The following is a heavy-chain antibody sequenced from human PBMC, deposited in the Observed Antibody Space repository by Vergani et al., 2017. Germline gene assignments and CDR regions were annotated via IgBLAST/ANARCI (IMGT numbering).Heavy chain of an antibody. CDR1: GGSISSGSYY. CDR2: IYTSGST. CDR3: ARSYDFWSGYSGGGDAFDI. Sequence: QVQLQESCPGLVKPSQTLSLTCTVSGGSISSGSYYWSWIRQPAGKGLEWIGRIYTSGSTNYNPSLKSRVTMSVDTSKNQFSLKLSSVTAADTAVYYCARSYDFWSGYSGGGDAFDIWGQGTMVTVSS. D-gene: IGHD3-3*01. V-gene: IGHV4-61*02. J-gene: IGHJ3*02.